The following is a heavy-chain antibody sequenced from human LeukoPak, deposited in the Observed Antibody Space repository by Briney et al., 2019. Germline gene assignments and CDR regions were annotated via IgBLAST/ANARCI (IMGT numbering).Heavy chain of an antibody. J-gene: IGHJ4*02. D-gene: IGHD5-18*01. CDR2: IKSKTGGGTT. Sequence: GGSLRLSCAASGFTFSNAWMSWVRQAPGKGLEWVGRIKSKTGGGTTDYAAPVKGRFTISRDDSKNTLYLQMNSLKTEDTAVYYCTTDAPDTAMVRLDYWGQGTLVTVSS. CDR3: TTDAPDTAMVRLDY. CDR1: GFTFSNAW. V-gene: IGHV3-15*01.